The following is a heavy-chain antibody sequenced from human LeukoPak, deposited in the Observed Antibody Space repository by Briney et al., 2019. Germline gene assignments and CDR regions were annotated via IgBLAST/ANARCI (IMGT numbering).Heavy chain of an antibody. CDR2: ISYTGNT. Sequence: PSETLSLTCTVSGVFINSNTYSWGWIRQPPGEGLEWIGTISYTGNTYYNSSLKSRLTISVDTSKTQFSLKLSSVTAADTAVYYCASAPKTRITMVRGVPEYFDYWGQGTLVTVSS. CDR1: GVFINSNTYS. CDR3: ASAPKTRITMVRGVPEYFDY. V-gene: IGHV4-39*01. D-gene: IGHD3-10*01. J-gene: IGHJ4*02.